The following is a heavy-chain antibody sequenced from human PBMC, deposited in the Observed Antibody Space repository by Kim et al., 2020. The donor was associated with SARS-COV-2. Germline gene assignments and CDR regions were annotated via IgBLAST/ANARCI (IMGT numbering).Heavy chain of an antibody. CDR3: ARASSAPSWYGWFDP. CDR2: INPNSGGT. CDR1: GYTFTGYY. Sequence: ASVKVSCKASGYTFTGYYMHWVRQAPGQGLEWMGWINPNSGGTNYAQKFQGWVTMTRDTSISTAYMELSRLRSDDTAVYYCARASSAPSWYGWFDPWGQGTLFTVSA. V-gene: IGHV1-2*04. J-gene: IGHJ5*02. D-gene: IGHD6-13*01.